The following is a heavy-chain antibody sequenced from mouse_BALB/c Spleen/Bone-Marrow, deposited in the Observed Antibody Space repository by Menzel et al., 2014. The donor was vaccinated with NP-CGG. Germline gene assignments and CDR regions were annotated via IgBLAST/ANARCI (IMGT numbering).Heavy chain of an antibody. D-gene: IGHD3-2*01. V-gene: IGHV1-9*01. CDR1: GYTFSSXW. CDR2: ILXXSDST. J-gene: IGHJ3*01. CDR3: ARDSSDYLAWFAY. Sequence: QVQLKQSGAELMKPGASVKISCKATGYTFSSXWXEWVXQRPXXGXXWXXXILXXSDSTNCNENFKGKATFTADTSSNTAYRQLNSLTSEDSAVYFCARDSSDYLAWFAYWGQGTLVTVSA.